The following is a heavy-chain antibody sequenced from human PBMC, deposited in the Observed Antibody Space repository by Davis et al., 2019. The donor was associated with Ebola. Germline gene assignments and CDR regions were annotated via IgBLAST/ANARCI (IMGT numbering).Heavy chain of an antibody. Sequence: PGGSLRLSCAASGFTFSSYGMHWVHQAPGKGLEWVAFIRYDGSNKYYADSVKGRFTISRDNSKNTLYLQMNSLRAEDTAVYYCARDGVNIAVTDHFEYWGQGILVTVAS. CDR3: ARDGVNIAVTDHFEY. CDR2: IRYDGSNK. CDR1: GFTFSSYG. V-gene: IGHV3-30*02. J-gene: IGHJ4*02. D-gene: IGHD6-19*01.